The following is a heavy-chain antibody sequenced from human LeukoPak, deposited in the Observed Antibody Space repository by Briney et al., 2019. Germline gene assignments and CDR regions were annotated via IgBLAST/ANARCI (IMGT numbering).Heavy chain of an antibody. CDR3: ARRAAVYCSSTSCYGGYFDY. CDR2: IYYSGST. J-gene: IGHJ4*02. Sequence: SEALSLTCTVSGGSISSYYWSWIRQPAGKGLEWIGYIYYSGSTNYNPSLKSRVTISVDTSKNHFSLKLSSVTAADTAVYYCARRAAVYCSSTSCYGGYFDYWGQGTLVTVSS. D-gene: IGHD2-2*01. CDR1: GGSISSYY. V-gene: IGHV4-59*08.